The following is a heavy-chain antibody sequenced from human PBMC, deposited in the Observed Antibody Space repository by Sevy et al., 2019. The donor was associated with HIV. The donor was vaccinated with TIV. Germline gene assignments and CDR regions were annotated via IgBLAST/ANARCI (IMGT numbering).Heavy chain of an antibody. J-gene: IGHJ4*02. V-gene: IGHV3-30-3*01. CDR2: ISYDGSHK. CDR3: ARDPGSSWSSFDY. Sequence: GGSLRLSCSASGFIFGSYAMNWVRQAPGKGLEWVAVISYDGSHKYYGDFVKGRFTSSRDSSKNTLYLQMNSLRTDDTAVYYCARDPGSSWSSFDYWGQGTLVTVSS. D-gene: IGHD6-13*01. CDR1: GFIFGSYA.